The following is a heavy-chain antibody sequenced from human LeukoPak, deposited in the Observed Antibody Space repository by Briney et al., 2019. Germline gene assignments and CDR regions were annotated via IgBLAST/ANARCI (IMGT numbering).Heavy chain of an antibody. CDR3: AGVGIYGVDP. D-gene: IGHD5-12*01. J-gene: IGHJ5*02. CDR1: GGSFSGYY. V-gene: IGHV4-34*01. Sequence: SETLSLTCAVYGGSFSGYYWSWTRQPPGKGLEWIGEINHSGSTNYNPSLKSRVTISVDTSKNQFSLKLSSVTAADTAVYYCAGVGIYGVDPWGQGTLVTVSS. CDR2: INHSGST.